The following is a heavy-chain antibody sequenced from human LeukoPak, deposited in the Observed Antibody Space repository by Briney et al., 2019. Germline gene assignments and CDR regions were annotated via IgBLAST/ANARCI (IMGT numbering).Heavy chain of an antibody. V-gene: IGHV4-38-2*02. CDR2: IYLSGST. Sequence: SETLSLTCTVSGYSISSGYYWGWIRQPPGKGLEWIGSIYLSGSTYYNPSLKSRVTISVDTSKNQFSLRLNSVTAANTAVYYCARAALYTSSSRFDYWGQGTLVTVSS. D-gene: IGHD6-6*01. CDR3: ARAALYTSSSRFDY. J-gene: IGHJ4*02. CDR1: GYSISSGYY.